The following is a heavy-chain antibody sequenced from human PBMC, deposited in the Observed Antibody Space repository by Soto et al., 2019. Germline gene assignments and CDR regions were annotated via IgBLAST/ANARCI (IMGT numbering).Heavy chain of an antibody. CDR1: GFTFSSYA. CDR3: AKMELDFWSGYYPVY. D-gene: IGHD3-3*01. J-gene: IGHJ4*02. CDR2: ISVSGGST. Sequence: EVQLLESGGGLVQPGGSLRLSCAASGFTFSSYAMSWVRQAPGKGLEWVSAISVSGGSTYYADSVKVRFTISRDISKNTRYLQMNSLRAEDTAVYYCAKMELDFWSGYYPVYWGQGTLVTVSS. V-gene: IGHV3-23*01.